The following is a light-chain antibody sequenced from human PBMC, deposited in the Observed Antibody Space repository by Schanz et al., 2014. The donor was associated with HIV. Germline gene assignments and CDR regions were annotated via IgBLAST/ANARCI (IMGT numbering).Light chain of an antibody. J-gene: IGKJ2*01. V-gene: IGKV1-9*01. Sequence: DIQLSQSPSFLSASVGDRVTVTCRASQDISTYLAWYQQKPGKAPNLLIYAASTLHTGVPLRFSGSGSGTDFTLTINSLQPDDFATYYCQQLNSFPYTFGQGTMLEI. CDR3: QQLNSFPYT. CDR1: QDISTY. CDR2: AAS.